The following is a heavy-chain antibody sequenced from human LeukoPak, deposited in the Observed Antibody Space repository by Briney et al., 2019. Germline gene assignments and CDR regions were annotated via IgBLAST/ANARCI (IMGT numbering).Heavy chain of an antibody. D-gene: IGHD3-10*01. CDR3: ARATYYYGSGSYYNRPPYYYYYMDV. V-gene: IGHV4-34*01. CDR1: GGSFSGYY. Sequence: PSETLSLTCAVYGGSFSGYYWSWIRQPPGKGLEWIGEINHSGSTNYNPSLKSRVTISVDTSKNQFSLKLSSVTAADTAVYYCARATYYYGSGSYYNRPPYYYYYMDVWGKGTTVTVSS. J-gene: IGHJ6*03. CDR2: INHSGST.